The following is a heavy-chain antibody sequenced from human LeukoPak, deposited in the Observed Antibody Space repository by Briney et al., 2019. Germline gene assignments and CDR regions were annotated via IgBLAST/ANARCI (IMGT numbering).Heavy chain of an antibody. CDR3: ARQARSLETRIPYFDY. V-gene: IGHV3-48*03. J-gene: IGHJ4*02. CDR2: ISSGGETI. Sequence: LGGSLRLSCAASGFTVSSYEMNWVRQAPGQGLEWVSYISSGGETIYYADSVKGRFTISRDNAKNSLYLQMNSLRADDTAVYYCARQARSLETRIPYFDYWGQGTLVTVSS. D-gene: IGHD3-3*01. CDR1: GFTVSSYE.